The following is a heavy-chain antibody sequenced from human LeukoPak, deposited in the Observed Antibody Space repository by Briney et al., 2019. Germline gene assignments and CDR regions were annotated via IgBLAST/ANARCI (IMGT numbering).Heavy chain of an antibody. J-gene: IGHJ3*02. CDR3: ARDANYHVSSDYYDAFDI. D-gene: IGHD3-22*01. V-gene: IGHV3-23*01. Sequence: GGSLRLSCVPSGIIFSNSAPNWVRQAPGKGLEWVSTITKSGDQTHYADSVKGRFTISRDISKNTLYLQMNSLRAEDTAVYYCARDANYHVSSDYYDAFDIWGQGTMVTVSS. CDR2: ITKSGDQT. CDR1: GIIFSNSA.